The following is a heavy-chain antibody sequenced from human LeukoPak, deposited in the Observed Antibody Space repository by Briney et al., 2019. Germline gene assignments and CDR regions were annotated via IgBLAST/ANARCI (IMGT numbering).Heavy chain of an antibody. Sequence: ASVKVSCKASGYTFTGYYMHWVRQAPGQGLEWMGWINPNSGGTNYAQKFQGWVTMTRDTSISTAYMELSSVTAADTAVYYCAREGYSGYPTKRWFDPWGQGTLVTVSS. CDR1: GYTFTGYY. CDR2: INPNSGGT. CDR3: AREGYSGYPTKRWFDP. J-gene: IGHJ5*02. V-gene: IGHV1-2*04. D-gene: IGHD5-12*01.